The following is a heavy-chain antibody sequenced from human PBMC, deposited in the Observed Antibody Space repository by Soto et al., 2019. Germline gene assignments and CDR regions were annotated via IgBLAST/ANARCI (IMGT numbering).Heavy chain of an antibody. V-gene: IGHV4-34*01. CDR3: ARSTRKITTPDSNWFDP. Sequence: QVQLQQWGAGLLKPSETLSLTCAVYGGSFSGYYWSWIRQPPGKGLEWIGEINHSGSTNYNPSLKSRVTISVDTSKNQFSLKLSSVTAADTAVYYCARSTRKITTPDSNWFDPWGQGTLVTVSS. CDR2: INHSGST. CDR1: GGSFSGYY. J-gene: IGHJ5*02. D-gene: IGHD2-2*01.